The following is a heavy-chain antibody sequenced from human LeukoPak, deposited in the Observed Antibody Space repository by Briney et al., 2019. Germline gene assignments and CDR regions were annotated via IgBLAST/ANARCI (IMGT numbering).Heavy chain of an antibody. D-gene: IGHD3-3*01. CDR1: GGTFSSHA. Sequence: SVKVSCKASGGTFSSHAISWVRQAPGQGLEWMGGIIPIFGTANYAQKFQGRVTITTDESTSTAYMELSSLRSEDTAVYYCARGRLRFLEWAQNWFDPWGQGTLVTVSS. J-gene: IGHJ5*02. CDR2: IIPIFGTA. CDR3: ARGRLRFLEWAQNWFDP. V-gene: IGHV1-69*05.